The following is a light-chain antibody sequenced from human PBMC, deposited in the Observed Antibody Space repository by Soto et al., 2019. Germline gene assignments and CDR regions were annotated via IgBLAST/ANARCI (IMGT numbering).Light chain of an antibody. J-gene: IGKJ4*01. CDR3: QQYNNWPLLT. CDR1: QSVRSN. Sequence: EIVMTQSPATLSVSPGERVTLSCRASQSVRSNLAWYQHKPGQAPRLLIYGASTRATGIPARFSGSGSGTEFTLIISSLQSEDFAVYYCQQYNNWPLLTFGGGTKVDI. CDR2: GAS. V-gene: IGKV3D-15*01.